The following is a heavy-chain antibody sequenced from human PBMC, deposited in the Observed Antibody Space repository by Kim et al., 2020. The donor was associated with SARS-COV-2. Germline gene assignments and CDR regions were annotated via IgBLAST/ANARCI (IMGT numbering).Heavy chain of an antibody. CDR3: ARGDYIWGSYRYADV. Sequence: SETLSLTCTVSAGSMNSYYWNWIRQPPGKGLEWVGYIHYSGSTNYNPSLNSRVTISIDTSKNQFSLNLRSVTAADTAVYYCARGDYIWGSYRYADVWGQGTMVTVSS. V-gene: IGHV4-59*01. D-gene: IGHD3-16*02. CDR2: IHYSGST. CDR1: AGSMNSYY. J-gene: IGHJ3*01.